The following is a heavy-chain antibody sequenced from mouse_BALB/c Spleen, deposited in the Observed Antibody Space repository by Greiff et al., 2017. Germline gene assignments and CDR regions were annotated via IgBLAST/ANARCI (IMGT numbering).Heavy chain of an antibody. J-gene: IGHJ1*01. CDR1: GFTFSSYA. D-gene: IGHD1-2*01. CDR3: STTATSWYFDV. Sequence: DVKLVESGGDLVKPGGSLKLSCAASGFTFSSYAMSWVRQSPEKRLEWVAEISSGGSYTYYPDTVTGRFTISRDNAKNTLYLEMSSLRSEDTAMYYCSTTATSWYFDVWGAGTTVTVSS. CDR2: ISSGGSYT. V-gene: IGHV5-9-4*01.